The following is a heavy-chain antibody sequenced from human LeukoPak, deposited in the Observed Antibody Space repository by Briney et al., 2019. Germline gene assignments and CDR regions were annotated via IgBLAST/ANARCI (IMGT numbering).Heavy chain of an antibody. CDR2: ISGRGGRT. V-gene: IGHV3-23*01. J-gene: IGHJ5*02. Sequence: PGGSLRLSCAASGFTFSSNAMSWVRQAAGEGLEWVAVISGRGGRTFYADSVKGRFTTSRDNSKNTLYTQMSSLRAEDTAVYYCARVRGSGFDPWGQGTLVTVSS. CDR1: GFTFSSNA. CDR3: ARVRGSGFDP. D-gene: IGHD3-10*01.